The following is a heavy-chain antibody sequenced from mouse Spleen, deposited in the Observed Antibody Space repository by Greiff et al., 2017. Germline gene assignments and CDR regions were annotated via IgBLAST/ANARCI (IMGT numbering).Heavy chain of an antibody. CDR1: GFTFSDYY. J-gene: IGHJ3*01. CDR3: ARGRDTTAPFAY. Sequence: EVKLMESGGGLVKPGGSLKLSCAASGFTFSDYYMYWVRQTPEKRLEWVATISDGGSYTYYPDSVKGRFTISRDNAKNNLYLQMSSLKSEVTAMYYCARGRDTTAPFAYWGQGTLVTVSA. CDR2: ISDGGSYT. D-gene: IGHD1-2*01. V-gene: IGHV5-4*02.